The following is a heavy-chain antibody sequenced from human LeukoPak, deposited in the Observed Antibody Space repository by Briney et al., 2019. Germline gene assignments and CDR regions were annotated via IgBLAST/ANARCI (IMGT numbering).Heavy chain of an antibody. CDR3: AAGAFGSGYYPIDY. CDR2: IVVGSGST. CDR1: GFTFTSSA. J-gene: IGHJ4*02. Sequence: TSVKVSCKASGFTFTSSAMQWVRQARGQRLEWIGWIVVGSGSTNYAQKFQERVTITRDMSTSTAYMELSSLRSEDTAVYYCAAGAFGSGYYPIDYWGQGTLVTVS. V-gene: IGHV1-58*02. D-gene: IGHD3-22*01.